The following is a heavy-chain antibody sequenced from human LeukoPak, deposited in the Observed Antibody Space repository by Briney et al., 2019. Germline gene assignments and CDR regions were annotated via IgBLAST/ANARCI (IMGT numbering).Heavy chain of an antibody. V-gene: IGHV4-59*01. Sequence: PSETLSLTCTVSGGSISSYYWSWIRQPPGKGLEWIGYIYYSGSTNYNPSLKSRVTISVDTSKNQFSLKLSSVTAADTAVYYCARGKDYYDSSGYYCWGQGTLVTVSS. CDR1: GGSISSYY. CDR2: IYYSGST. D-gene: IGHD3-22*01. CDR3: ARGKDYYDSSGYYC. J-gene: IGHJ4*02.